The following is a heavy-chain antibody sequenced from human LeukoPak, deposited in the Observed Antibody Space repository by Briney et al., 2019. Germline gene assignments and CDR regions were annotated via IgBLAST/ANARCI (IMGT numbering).Heavy chain of an antibody. CDR3: ARDTLSEWLLPCGMDV. CDR1: GFTFSSYS. Sequence: GGSLRLSCAASGFTFSSYSMNWVRQAPGKGLEWVSSISSSSSYIYYADSVKGRFTISRDNAKNSLYLQMNSLRAEDTAVYYCARDTLSEWLLPCGMDVWGQGTTVTVSS. J-gene: IGHJ6*02. CDR2: ISSSSSYI. V-gene: IGHV3-21*01. D-gene: IGHD3-3*01.